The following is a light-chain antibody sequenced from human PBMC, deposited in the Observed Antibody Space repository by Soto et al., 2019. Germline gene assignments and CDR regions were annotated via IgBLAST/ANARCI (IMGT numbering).Light chain of an antibody. V-gene: IGKV3-20*01. J-gene: IGKJ1*01. CDR2: GAS. CDR3: QRSET. CDR1: QSVRSNY. Sequence: EIVLTQSPGTLSLSPGERATLSCRASQSVRSNYLAWYQQKPDQAPRLLIYGASSRATGIPARFSGSGSGTDFTLTISRLEPEDFAVYYCQRSETFGQGTKVDIK.